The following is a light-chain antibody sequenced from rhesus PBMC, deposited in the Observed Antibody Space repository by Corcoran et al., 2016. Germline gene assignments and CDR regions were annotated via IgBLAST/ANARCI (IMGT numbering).Light chain of an antibody. CDR1: SSDIGGYIY. CDR3: NSYAGIDTFV. J-gene: IGLJ6*01. CDR2: EVS. Sequence: QAALTQPRSVSGSPGQSVTISCTGTSSDIGGYIYVSWYQQHPGTTPKLMIFEVSKRPSGVSDRFSGSKSGNTASLTISGLQAEDEADYYCNSYAGIDTFVFGSGTKLTVL. V-gene: IGLV2-32*02.